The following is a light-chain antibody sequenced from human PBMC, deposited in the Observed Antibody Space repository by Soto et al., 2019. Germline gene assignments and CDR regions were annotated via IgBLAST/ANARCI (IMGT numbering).Light chain of an antibody. V-gene: IGKV3-20*01. CDR2: DTS. CDR1: KSVGSTS. CDR3: QQCGVSPLT. Sequence: FVLTQSPVTLSLSPGEGATLSCRASKSVGSTSLAWYQQKPGQAPRLLIYDTSSRATGIPARFSGSGSGTDFTLTISRLEPEDFAVYYCQQCGVSPLTFGQGTKVEI. J-gene: IGKJ1*01.